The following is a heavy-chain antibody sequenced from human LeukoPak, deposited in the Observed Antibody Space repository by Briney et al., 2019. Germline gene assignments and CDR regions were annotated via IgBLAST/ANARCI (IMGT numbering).Heavy chain of an antibody. CDR3: ARAGRGVAATNNWFDP. D-gene: IGHD2-15*01. Sequence: ASVKVSCKASGGTFSSYAISWVRQAPGQGLEWMGGIIPTFGTANYAQKFQGRVTITADKSTSTAYMKLSSLRSEDTAVYYCARAGRGVAATNNWFDPWGQGTLVTVSS. CDR2: IIPTFGTA. V-gene: IGHV1-69*06. CDR1: GGTFSSYA. J-gene: IGHJ5*02.